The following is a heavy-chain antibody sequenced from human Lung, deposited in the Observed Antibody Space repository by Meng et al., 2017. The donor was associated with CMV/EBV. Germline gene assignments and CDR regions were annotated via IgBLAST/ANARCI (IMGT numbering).Heavy chain of an antibody. V-gene: IGHV4-30-4*01. J-gene: IGHJ4*02. CDR2: VYYTGTT. Sequence: CTDSGGSITNGDYYWSWIRQPPGKGLEWIGYVYYTGTTYYNPSLKSRLTISIDTSKNQFSLHLRSVTAADTAVYYCARDYTEGDYFDYWGQGALVTVSS. D-gene: IGHD3-16*01. CDR1: GGSITNGDYY. CDR3: ARDYTEGDYFDY.